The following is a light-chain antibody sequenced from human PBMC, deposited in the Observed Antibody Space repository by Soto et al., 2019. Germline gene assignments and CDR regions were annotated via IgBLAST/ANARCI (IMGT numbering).Light chain of an antibody. Sequence: DIVMTQSPDSLAVSLGERATINCKSSQSVLYSSNNKNYLGWYQQKPGQSPKLLIYWESTRESGVPDRFSGSVSGTDFTLTFASLKAEDVAVYYCQQYFSTPQTFGQGTKVEIK. CDR3: QQYFSTPQT. CDR2: WES. J-gene: IGKJ1*01. V-gene: IGKV4-1*01. CDR1: QSVLYSSNNKNY.